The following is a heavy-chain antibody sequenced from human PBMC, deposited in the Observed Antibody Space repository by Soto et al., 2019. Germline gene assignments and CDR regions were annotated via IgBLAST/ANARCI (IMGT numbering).Heavy chain of an antibody. CDR1: GFMFSSYG. CDR2: ISYGGTYK. CDR3: AKQYTDLVIGAFDV. J-gene: IGHJ3*01. V-gene: IGHV3-30*18. D-gene: IGHD2-2*01. Sequence: GGSLRLSCAASGFMFSSYGIHWVRQAPGRGLEWVAVISYGGTYKYYADSVKGRFTLSRDNSENTVSLQMNSLRPEDTAVYYCAKQYTDLVIGAFDVWGLGAMVTVSS.